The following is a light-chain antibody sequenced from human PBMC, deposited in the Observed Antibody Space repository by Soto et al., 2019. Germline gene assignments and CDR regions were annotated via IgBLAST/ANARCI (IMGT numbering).Light chain of an antibody. CDR1: STNIGADYD. J-gene: IGLJ1*01. CDR2: GHR. Sequence: QSALTQPPSVSGAPGQRVTISCTGSSTNIGADYDVNWYQHVPGTVPKILIYGHRNRPSGVPDRFSGSTSGTSASLAISGLQAEDEADYYCQAYDSRLSGYVFGTGAKVTVL. CDR3: QAYDSRLSGYV. V-gene: IGLV1-40*01.